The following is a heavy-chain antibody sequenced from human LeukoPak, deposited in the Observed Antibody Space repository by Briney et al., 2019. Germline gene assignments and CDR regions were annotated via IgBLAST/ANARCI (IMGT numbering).Heavy chain of an antibody. V-gene: IGHV1-69*04. CDR1: GGTFGSYG. CDR2: TIPIRGMT. Sequence: AASVKVSCKISGGTFGSYGISWVRQAPGQGLEWMGRTIPIRGMTNYAQKFQGRVTITADTSTSTAYMGLSSLTSEDTAVYFCARGPYDGTFYFDSWGQGTLVIVSS. J-gene: IGHJ4*02. D-gene: IGHD3-16*01. CDR3: ARGPYDGTFYFDS.